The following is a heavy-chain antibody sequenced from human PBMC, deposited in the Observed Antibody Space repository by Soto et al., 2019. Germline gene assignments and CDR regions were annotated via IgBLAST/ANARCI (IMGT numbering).Heavy chain of an antibody. CDR1: GFTFSSYA. J-gene: IGHJ4*02. CDR3: AKAPNDYGDYDFDY. V-gene: IGHV3-23*01. D-gene: IGHD4-17*01. Sequence: GGSLRLSCAASGFTFSSYAMSWVRQAPGKGLEWVSAISGSGGSTYYADSVKGRFTISRDNSKNTLYLQMNSLRAEDTAVYYCAKAPNDYGDYDFDYWGQGTLVTVSA. CDR2: ISGSGGST.